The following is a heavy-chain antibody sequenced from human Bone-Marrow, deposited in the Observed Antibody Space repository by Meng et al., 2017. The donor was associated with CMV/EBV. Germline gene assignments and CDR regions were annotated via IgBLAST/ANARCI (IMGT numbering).Heavy chain of an antibody. Sequence: GESLKISCAASGFTFSSYAMHWVRQAPGKGLEWVAVISYDGSNKYYADFVKGRFTISRDNSRDTLFLQMSSLRAEDTAVYYCARGLLYCGGDCYTNYFDLWGRGTLVTVSS. CDR3: ARGLLYCGGDCYTNYFDL. J-gene: IGHJ2*01. CDR1: GFTFSSYA. CDR2: ISYDGSNK. V-gene: IGHV3-30*04. D-gene: IGHD2-21*01.